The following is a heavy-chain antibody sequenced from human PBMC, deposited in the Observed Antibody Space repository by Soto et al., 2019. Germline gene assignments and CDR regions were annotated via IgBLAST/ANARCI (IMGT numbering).Heavy chain of an antibody. CDR1: GGSISSGGYY. V-gene: IGHV4-31*03. J-gene: IGHJ6*02. Sequence: QVQLQESGPGLVKPSQTLSLTCTVSGGSISSGGYYWSWIRQHPGKGLEWIGYIYYSGSTYYNPSLKGRVTIPVDTSKNQFSRKVSSVTAADTAVYYCARVGGWMIQLWPEGLYGMDVWGQGTTVTVSS. D-gene: IGHD5-18*01. CDR2: IYYSGST. CDR3: ARVGGWMIQLWPEGLYGMDV.